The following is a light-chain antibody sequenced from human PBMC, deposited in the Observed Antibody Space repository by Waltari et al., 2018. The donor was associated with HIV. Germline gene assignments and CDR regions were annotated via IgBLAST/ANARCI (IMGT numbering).Light chain of an antibody. J-gene: IGLJ1*01. V-gene: IGLV3-1*01. CDR2: QDN. Sequence: SYDLTQPPSVSVSPGQTASITCSGDKLGDKYASWYQQKPGQSPILVIYQDNKRPSGIPERFSGSNSGNTATLTISGTQTLDEADYYCQAWDSGTGVFGTGTKVTVL. CDR3: QAWDSGTGV. CDR1: KLGDKY.